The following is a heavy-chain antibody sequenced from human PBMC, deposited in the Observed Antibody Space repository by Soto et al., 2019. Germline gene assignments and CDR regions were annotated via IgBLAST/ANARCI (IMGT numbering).Heavy chain of an antibody. V-gene: IGHV4-31*03. D-gene: IGHD3-10*01. CDR3: ARVANYYGSGSYYVWFDP. CDR1: GGSISSGGYY. CDR2: IYYSGST. J-gene: IGHJ5*02. Sequence: PSETLSLTCTVSGGSISSGGYYWSWIRQHPGKGLEWIGYIYYSGSTYYNPSLKSRVTISVDTSKNQFSLKLSSVTAADTAVYYCARVANYYGSGSYYVWFDPWGQGTLVTVS.